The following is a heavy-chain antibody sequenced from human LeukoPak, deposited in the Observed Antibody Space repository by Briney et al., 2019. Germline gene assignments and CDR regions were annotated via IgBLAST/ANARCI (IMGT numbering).Heavy chain of an antibody. V-gene: IGHV1-2*06. CDR1: GYTFTGYY. J-gene: IGHJ4*02. D-gene: IGHD4-17*01. CDR3: ARANYGDYPLF. Sequence: ASVKVSCKASGYTFTGYYMHWVRQAPGQGLEWMGRINPNSGGTNYAQKFQGRVTMTRDTSISTAYVELTRLRSDDTAVYYCARANYGDYPLFWGQGTLVTVSS. CDR2: INPNSGGT.